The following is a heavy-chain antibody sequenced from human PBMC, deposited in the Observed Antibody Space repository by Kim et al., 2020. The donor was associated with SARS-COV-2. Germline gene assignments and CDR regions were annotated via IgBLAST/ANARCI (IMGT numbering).Heavy chain of an antibody. D-gene: IGHD6-19*01. Sequence: YPESGKSGFTIARNNAKNTLYLQMNRLRAEDTAVEYCARRQFTSGWYYCDYWGQGTLVTVSS. V-gene: IGHV3-74*01. J-gene: IGHJ4*02. CDR3: ARRQFTSGWYYCDY.